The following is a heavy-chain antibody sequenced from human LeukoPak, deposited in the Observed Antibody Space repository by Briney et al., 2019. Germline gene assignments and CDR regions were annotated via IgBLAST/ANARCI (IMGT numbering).Heavy chain of an antibody. CDR3: AMNRRSSGYYGYYFDY. CDR2: INPNSGGT. CDR1: GYTFTAYY. V-gene: IGHV1-2*02. J-gene: IGHJ4*02. Sequence: ASVKVSCKASGYTFTAYYMHWVRQAPGQGLEWMGWINPNSGGTNYAQKFQGRVTMTRDTSISTAYMELSRLRSDDTAVYYCAMNRRSSGYYGYYFDYWGQGTLVTVSS. D-gene: IGHD3-22*01.